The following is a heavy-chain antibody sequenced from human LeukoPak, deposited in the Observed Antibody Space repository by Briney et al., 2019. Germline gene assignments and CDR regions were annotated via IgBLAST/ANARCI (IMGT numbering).Heavy chain of an antibody. V-gene: IGHV3-7*05. CDR2: IKQDVSEK. Sequence: PGGSLRLSCAASGFTFSSYWMSWARQAPGKGLEWVANIKQDVSEKYYVDSVKGRFTISRDNAKNSLDLQMNRLRAEDTAVYYCAREGAGIWSGFQVHWGEGTLVTVSS. CDR1: GFTFSSYW. D-gene: IGHD3-10*01. J-gene: IGHJ4*02. CDR3: AREGAGIWSGFQVH.